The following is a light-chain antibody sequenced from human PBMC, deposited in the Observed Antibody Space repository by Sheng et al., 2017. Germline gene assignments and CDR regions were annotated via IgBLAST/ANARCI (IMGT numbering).Light chain of an antibody. CDR2: EGN. Sequence: QSALTQPASVSGSPGQSITISCTGTISDVGSYKLVSWYQQHAGTVPKLMIYEGNKRPSGVSNRFSGSKSGNTASLTISGLQSEDEADYYCCSYAGSSTVVFGGGHQSDRP. J-gene: IGLJ2*01. CDR3: CSYAGSSTVV. V-gene: IGLV2-23*01. CDR1: ISDVGSYKL.